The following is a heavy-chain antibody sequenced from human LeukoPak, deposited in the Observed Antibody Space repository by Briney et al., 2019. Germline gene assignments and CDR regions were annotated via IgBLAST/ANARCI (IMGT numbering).Heavy chain of an antibody. CDR1: GGSVSSYY. V-gene: IGHV4-59*02. CDR2: LSHSGSS. D-gene: IGHD2-2*01. CDR3: ARARYANAWYAFDI. Sequence: PETLSLTCTVSGGSVSSYYWSWIRRPPGRGLEWIAYLSHSGSSDSNPSLTSRVTTLVDTSKNQFSLKLTSVTAADTAVYYCARARYANAWYAFDIWGHGTMVTVSS. J-gene: IGHJ3*02.